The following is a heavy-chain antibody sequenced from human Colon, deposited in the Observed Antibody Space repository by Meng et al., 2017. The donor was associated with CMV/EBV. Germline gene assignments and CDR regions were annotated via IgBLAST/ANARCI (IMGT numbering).Heavy chain of an antibody. V-gene: IGHV3-30*04. Sequence: GESLKISCAASGFTFSNFAMHWVRQAPGKGLEWVAIISYDGSNKFFAASVKGRFTISRDNARNSLYLQMNSLRAEDAGLYYCVASSVIAPFYWGQGTLVTVSS. CDR3: VASSVIAPFY. CDR2: ISYDGSNK. CDR1: GFTFSNFA. J-gene: IGHJ4*02. D-gene: IGHD3-16*02.